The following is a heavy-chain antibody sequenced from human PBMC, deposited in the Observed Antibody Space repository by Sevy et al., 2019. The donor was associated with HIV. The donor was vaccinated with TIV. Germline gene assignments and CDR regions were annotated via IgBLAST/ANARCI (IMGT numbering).Heavy chain of an antibody. CDR2: ISYDGSNK. J-gene: IGHJ4*02. CDR3: AKIPGGDYSISSQPFDY. CDR1: GFTFSSYG. D-gene: IGHD6-13*01. V-gene: IGHV3-30*18. Sequence: GGSLRLSCAASGFTFSSYGMNWVRQAPGKGLEWVAAISYDGSNKYYADSVKGRFTISRDNSKNTLYLQMNSLRAEDTAVDYGAKIPGGDYSISSQPFDYWGQGTLVTVSS.